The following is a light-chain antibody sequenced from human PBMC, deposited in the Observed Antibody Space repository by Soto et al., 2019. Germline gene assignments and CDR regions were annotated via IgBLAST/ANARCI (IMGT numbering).Light chain of an antibody. J-gene: IGLJ1*01. Sequence: QSVLTQPASVSGSPGQSITISCTGTSTDIGRYNYASWYQQHPGKAPKLMIYDVSNRPSGVSNRFSGSKSGNTASLTISGLQAEDEADYYCSSYTSSSTYVFGTGTKVTVL. V-gene: IGLV2-14*01. CDR3: SSYTSSSTYV. CDR1: STDIGRYNY. CDR2: DVS.